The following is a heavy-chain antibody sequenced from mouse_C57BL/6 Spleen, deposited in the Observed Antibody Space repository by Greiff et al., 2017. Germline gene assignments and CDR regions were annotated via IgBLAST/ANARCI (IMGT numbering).Heavy chain of an antibody. CDR3: ARSSYYYGSSYYAMDY. Sequence: EVHLVESEGGLVQPGSSMKLSCTASGFTFSDYYMAWVRQVPEKGLEWVANINYDGSSTYYLDSLKSRFIISRDNAKNSLYLQMSSLKSEDTATYYCARSSYYYGSSYYAMDYWGQGTSVTVSS. J-gene: IGHJ4*01. CDR2: INYDGSST. CDR1: GFTFSDYY. D-gene: IGHD1-1*01. V-gene: IGHV5-16*01.